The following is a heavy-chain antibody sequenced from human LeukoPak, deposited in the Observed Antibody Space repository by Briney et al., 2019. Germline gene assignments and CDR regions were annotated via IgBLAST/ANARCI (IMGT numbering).Heavy chain of an antibody. CDR1: GFTFSSYW. V-gene: IGHV3-7*05. Sequence: GGPLRLPCAASGFTFSSYWMSWVRQAPGKGLEWVVNIKQDGSEKYYVDSVKGRFTISRDNAKNSLYLQMNSLRAEATAVYYCARDQRYCSSSSCPWEPFDYWGQGTLVTVSS. J-gene: IGHJ4*02. D-gene: IGHD2-2*01. CDR2: IKQDGSEK. CDR3: ARDQRYCSSSSCPWEPFDY.